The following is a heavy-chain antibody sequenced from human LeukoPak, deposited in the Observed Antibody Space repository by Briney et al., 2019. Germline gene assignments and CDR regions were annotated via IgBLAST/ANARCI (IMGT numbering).Heavy chain of an antibody. CDR2: IYTSGST. D-gene: IGHD1-26*01. CDR3: ARGLGATLNWFDP. Sequence: SETLSLTCTVSGGPISSGSYYWSWIRQPAGKGLEWIGRIYTSGSTNYNPSLKSRVTISVDTSKNQFSLKLSSVTAADTAVYYCARGLGATLNWFDPWGQGTLVTVSS. V-gene: IGHV4-61*02. J-gene: IGHJ5*02. CDR1: GGPISSGSYY.